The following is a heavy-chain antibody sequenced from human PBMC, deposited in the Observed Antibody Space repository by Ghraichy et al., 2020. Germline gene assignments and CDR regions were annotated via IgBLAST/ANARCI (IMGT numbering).Heavy chain of an antibody. CDR1: GGSISSSSYY. Sequence: SETLSLTCTVSGGSISSSSYYWGWIRQPPGKGLEWIGSIYYSGSTYYNPSLKSRVTISVDTSKNQFSLKLSSVTAADTAVYYCASTYYDILTGPIYYYYGMDVWGQGTTVTVSS. CDR3: ASTYYDILTGPIYYYYGMDV. V-gene: IGHV4-39*01. J-gene: IGHJ6*02. D-gene: IGHD3-9*01. CDR2: IYYSGST.